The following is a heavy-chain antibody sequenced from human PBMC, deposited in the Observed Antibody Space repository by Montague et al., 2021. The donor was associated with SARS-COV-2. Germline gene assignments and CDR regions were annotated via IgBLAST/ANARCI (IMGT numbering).Heavy chain of an antibody. CDR2: IHHGGST. D-gene: IGHD3-10*01. V-gene: IGHV4-34*01. Sequence: SETLSITCAVHGGSFSTYSWNWIRQPPGKGLEWIGEIHHGGSTNYNPSLKSRVTISADTSKNQFSLKLTSVAAADTAVYYCARLGDGVVPSPILGVGPYYSYYYMDVWGKGTPVTVSS. CDR3: ARLGDGVVPSPILGVGPYYSYYYMDV. J-gene: IGHJ6*03. CDR1: GGSFSTYS.